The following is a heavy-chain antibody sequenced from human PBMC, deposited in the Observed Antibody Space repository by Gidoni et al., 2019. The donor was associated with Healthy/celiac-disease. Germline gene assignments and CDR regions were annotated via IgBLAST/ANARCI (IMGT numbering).Heavy chain of an antibody. D-gene: IGHD2-15*01. CDR3: ARRWYRVAAGFDY. CDR1: GGPISSSSYY. J-gene: IGHJ4*02. V-gene: IGHV4-39*01. Sequence: QLQLQESGPGLVKPSETLSLTCTVSGGPISSSSYYWGWIRQPPGKGLEWIGSIYYSGSTYYNPSLKSRVTISVDTSKNQFSLKLSSMTAADTAVYYCARRWYRVAAGFDYWGQGTLVTVSS. CDR2: IYYSGST.